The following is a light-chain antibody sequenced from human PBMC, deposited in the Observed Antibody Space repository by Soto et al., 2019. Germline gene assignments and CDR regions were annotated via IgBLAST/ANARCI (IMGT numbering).Light chain of an antibody. J-gene: IGLJ1*01. CDR3: SSYAGSNNRV. CDR2: EVS. Sequence: QSALTKPPSASGSPGQSVTISCTGTSSDVGGYNYVSWYQQHPGKAPKLMIYEVSKRPSGVPDRFSGSKSCNTASLTVSGLKAEDEADYYCSSYAGSNNRVLGTGNKLTVL. V-gene: IGLV2-8*01. CDR1: SSDVGGYNY.